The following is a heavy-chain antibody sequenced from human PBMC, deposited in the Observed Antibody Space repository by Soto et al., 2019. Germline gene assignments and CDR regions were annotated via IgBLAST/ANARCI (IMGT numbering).Heavy chain of an antibody. J-gene: IGHJ6*02. V-gene: IGHV5-51*01. Sequence: GESLKISCKGSGYNFTSYWIGWVRQMPGKGLEWMGIIYPGDSDTRYSPSFQGQVTISADKSISTAYLQWSSLKASDTAMYYCARHSCTTGTPPPYAMLVWCQGTTLT. D-gene: IGHD1-1*01. CDR2: IYPGDSDT. CDR1: GYNFTSYW. CDR3: ARHSCTTGTPPPYAMLV.